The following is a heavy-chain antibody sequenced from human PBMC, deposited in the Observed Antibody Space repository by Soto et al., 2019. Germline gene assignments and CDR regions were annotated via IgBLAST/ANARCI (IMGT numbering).Heavy chain of an antibody. V-gene: IGHV3-48*02. CDR1: GFTFSSYS. Sequence: PGGSLRLSCTASGFTFSSYSMNWVRQAPGKGLEWVSYISSSSSTIYYADSVKGRFTISRDNAKNSLYLQMNSLRDEDTAVYYCARGVEAWSYNWNRPNWFDPWGQGTLVTVSS. J-gene: IGHJ5*02. CDR3: ARGVEAWSYNWNRPNWFDP. CDR2: ISSSSSTI. D-gene: IGHD1-20*01.